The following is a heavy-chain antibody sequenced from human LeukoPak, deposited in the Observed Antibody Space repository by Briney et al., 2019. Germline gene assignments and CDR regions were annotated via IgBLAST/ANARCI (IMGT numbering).Heavy chain of an antibody. CDR2: INPNSGGT. Sequence: EASVKVSCKASGYTFTGYYMHWVRQAPGQGLEWMGWINPNSGGTNYAQKFQGWVTMTRDTSISTAYMELSRLRSDDTAVYYCASSIGSGYYSDAFDIWSQGTMVTVSS. V-gene: IGHV1-2*04. CDR3: ASSIGSGYYSDAFDI. J-gene: IGHJ3*02. D-gene: IGHD3-22*01. CDR1: GYTFTGYY.